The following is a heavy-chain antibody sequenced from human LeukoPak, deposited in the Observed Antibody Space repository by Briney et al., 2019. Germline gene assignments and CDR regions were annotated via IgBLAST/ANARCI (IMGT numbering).Heavy chain of an antibody. CDR3: ARDTGTVVDY. D-gene: IGHD4-23*01. CDR2: IYYSGST. Sequence: PSETLSLTCTVAGGSISTYYWSWIRQPPGKGLEWIGYIYYSGSTNYNPSLKSRVTTSVDTSKNQFSLKLSSVTAADTAVYYCARDTGTVVDYWGQGTLVTVSS. CDR1: GGSISTYY. J-gene: IGHJ4*02. V-gene: IGHV4-59*01.